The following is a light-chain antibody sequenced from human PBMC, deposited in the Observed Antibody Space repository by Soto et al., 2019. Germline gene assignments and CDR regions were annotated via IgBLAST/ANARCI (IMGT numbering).Light chain of an antibody. CDR1: QSVSSSY. J-gene: IGKJ2*01. Sequence: EIVLTQSPGTLSLSPGERATLSCRASQSVSSSYLAWYQQKPGQAPRLLIYGASSRATGIPDRFSGSGSGTDFTLTIIRREPEDFAVYYCQQYGSSPPNTFGQGTKLEIK. CDR2: GAS. V-gene: IGKV3-20*01. CDR3: QQYGSSPPNT.